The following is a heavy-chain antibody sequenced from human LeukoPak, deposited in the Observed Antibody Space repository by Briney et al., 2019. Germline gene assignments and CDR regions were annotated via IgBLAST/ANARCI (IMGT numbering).Heavy chain of an antibody. CDR2: ISGSGGST. V-gene: IGHV3-23*01. CDR3: AKGGTHTVTTGY. Sequence: PGGSLRLSCVVSGFTFSNYAMSWVRQAPGKGLEWVSAISGSGGSTYYADSVKGRFTISRDNSKNTLYLQMNSLRAEDTAVYYCAKGGTHTVTTGYWGQGTLVTVSS. J-gene: IGHJ4*02. CDR1: GFTFSNYA. D-gene: IGHD4-17*01.